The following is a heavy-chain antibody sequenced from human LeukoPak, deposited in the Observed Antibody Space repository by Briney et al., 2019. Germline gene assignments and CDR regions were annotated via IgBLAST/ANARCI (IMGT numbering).Heavy chain of an antibody. Sequence: SVEVSCKASGGTFSSYAISWVRQAPGQGLEWMGGIIPIFGTANSAQKFQGRVTITTDESTSTAYMELSSLRSEDTAVYYCASPLYCSSTSCYVPMDVWGKGTTVTVSS. V-gene: IGHV1-69*05. CDR2: IIPIFGTA. CDR3: ASPLYCSSTSCYVPMDV. CDR1: GGTFSSYA. J-gene: IGHJ6*03. D-gene: IGHD2-2*01.